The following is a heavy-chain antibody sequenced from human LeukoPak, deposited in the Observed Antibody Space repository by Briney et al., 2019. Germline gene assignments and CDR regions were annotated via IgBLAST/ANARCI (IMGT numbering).Heavy chain of an antibody. CDR3: ARDLQAYYYDSSGYL. D-gene: IGHD3-22*01. V-gene: IGHV3-74*01. CDR2: INTDGSST. Sequence: GGSLRLSCAASGFTFSSYWMRWVRQAPGEGLVWVSRINTDGSSTSYADSVKGRFTISRDNAKNTLYLQMNSLRAEDTAVYYCARDLQAYYYDSSGYLWGQGTLVTVSS. CDR1: GFTFSSYW. J-gene: IGHJ4*02.